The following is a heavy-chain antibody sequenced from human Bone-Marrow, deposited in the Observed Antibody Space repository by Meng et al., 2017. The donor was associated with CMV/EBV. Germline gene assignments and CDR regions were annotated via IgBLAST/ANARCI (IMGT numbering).Heavy chain of an antibody. CDR2: SNPSGGST. J-gene: IGHJ5*02. D-gene: IGHD3-16*01. CDR3: ARVWQGWFDP. CDR1: GYAFNNYC. Sequence: VSFTVSGYAFNNYCVHWVRQAPGHGLEWMGVSNPSGGSTTYAQKFQGRVTMTRDTSTSTVFMELSSLRSKDTAVYYCARVWQGWFDPWGQGTLVTVSS. V-gene: IGHV1-46*02.